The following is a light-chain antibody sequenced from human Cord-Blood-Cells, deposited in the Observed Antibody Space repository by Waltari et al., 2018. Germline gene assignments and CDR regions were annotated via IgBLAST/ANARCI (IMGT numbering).Light chain of an antibody. CDR1: SSNIGSNY. CDR3: AAWDDSLSGRV. Sequence: QSVLTQPPSASGTPGQRVTISCSGSSSNIGSNYVYWYQQLPGTAPKLLIYRNNPRPSGLPDRFSGSKSVTSASLAISGLRSEDEADYYCAAWDDSLSGRVFGGGTKLTVL. CDR2: RNN. J-gene: IGLJ3*02. V-gene: IGLV1-47*01.